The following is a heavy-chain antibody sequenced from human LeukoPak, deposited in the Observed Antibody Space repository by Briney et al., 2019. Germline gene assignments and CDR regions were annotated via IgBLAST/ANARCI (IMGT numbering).Heavy chain of an antibody. CDR1: GFTFSSYW. Sequence: GGSLRLSCAASGFTFSSYWMHWVRQAPGKGLVWVSRTNTEGTSTYYADSVKGRFTVSRDNAKNTVYLQMNSLRAEDTAVYYCARDSYNNVDFWGQGTLVSVSS. V-gene: IGHV3-74*01. CDR3: ARDSYNNVDF. CDR2: TNTEGTST. J-gene: IGHJ4*02. D-gene: IGHD3/OR15-3a*01.